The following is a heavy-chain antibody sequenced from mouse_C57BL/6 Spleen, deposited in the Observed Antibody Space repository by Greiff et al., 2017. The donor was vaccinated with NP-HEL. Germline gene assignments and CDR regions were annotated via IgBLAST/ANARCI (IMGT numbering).Heavy chain of an antibody. D-gene: IGHD4-1*01. CDR2: ISSGSSTI. J-gene: IGHJ3*01. CDR1: GFTFSDYG. V-gene: IGHV5-17*01. Sequence: EVKLVESGGGLVKPGGSLKLSCAASGFTFSDYGMHWVRQAPEKGLEWVAYISSGSSTIYYADTVKGRFTISRDNAKNTLFLQMTSLRSEDTAMYYCAKNWDENWFAYWGQGTLVTVSA. CDR3: AKNWDENWFAY.